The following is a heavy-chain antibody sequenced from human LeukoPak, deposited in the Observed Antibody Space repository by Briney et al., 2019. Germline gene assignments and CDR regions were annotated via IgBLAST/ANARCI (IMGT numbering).Heavy chain of an antibody. CDR2: IYYSGGT. V-gene: IGHV4-59*08. J-gene: IGHJ5*02. CDR3: ARLNARRDWFDP. Sequence: SETLSLTCTVSGGSISSYYWSWIRQPPGKGLEWIGYIYYSGGTNYNPSLKSRVTISVDSANNQFYRMLSSVTAADRAVYYCARLNARRDWFDPWGQGTLDTVPS. CDR1: GGSISSYY.